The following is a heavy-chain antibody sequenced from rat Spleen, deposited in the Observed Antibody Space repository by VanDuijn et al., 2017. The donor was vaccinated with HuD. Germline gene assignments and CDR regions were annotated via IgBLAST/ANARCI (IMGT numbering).Heavy chain of an antibody. CDR3: AKDRYTSYMGVMDA. J-gene: IGHJ4*01. V-gene: IGHV5-29*01. D-gene: IGHD1-2*01. CDR2: LSYDGHTT. Sequence: EVQLVESGGTLVQPGRSLKLTCAASGFTFSHYGMAWVRQAPTKGLEWVATLSYDGHTTYYRDSVKGRFTISRDNAENTVYLQMNSLRSEDTATYYCAKDRYTSYMGVMDAWGQGASVTVSS. CDR1: GFTFSHYG.